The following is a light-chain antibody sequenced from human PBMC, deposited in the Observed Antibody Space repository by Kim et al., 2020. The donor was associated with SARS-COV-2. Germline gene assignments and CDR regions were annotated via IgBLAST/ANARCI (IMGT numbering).Light chain of an antibody. Sequence: PGKAARITCGGNNIGSKSVHWYQQKPGQAPVLVIYYDSDRPSGIPERFSGSNSGNTATLTITRVEAGDEADYYCQVWDSSSDHRVFGGGTQLTVL. CDR3: QVWDSSSDHRV. CDR2: YDS. CDR1: NIGSKS. J-gene: IGLJ2*01. V-gene: IGLV3-21*04.